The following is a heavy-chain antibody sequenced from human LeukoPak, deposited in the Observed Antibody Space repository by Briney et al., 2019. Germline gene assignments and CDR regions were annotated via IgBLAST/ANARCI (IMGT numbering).Heavy chain of an antibody. V-gene: IGHV3-7*01. J-gene: IGHJ4*02. CDR2: IKQDGSEK. D-gene: IGHD6-19*01. CDR1: GFTFSSYW. CDR3: ASGSSGWYDKYYFDY. Sequence: GGSLRLSCAASGFTFSSYWMSWVRQAPGKGLEWVANIKQDGSEKYYVDSVKGRFTISRDNAKNSLYLQMNSLRAEDTAVYYCASGSSGWYDKYYFDYWGQGTLVTVSS.